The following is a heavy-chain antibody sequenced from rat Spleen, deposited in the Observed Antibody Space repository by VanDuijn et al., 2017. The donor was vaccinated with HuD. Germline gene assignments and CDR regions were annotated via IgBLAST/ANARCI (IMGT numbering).Heavy chain of an antibody. Sequence: EVQLVESGGGPVQPGRSLRLSCAASGFTFSSFPMAWVRQTPKKGLEWVASITNAAGKVHYPDSVKGRFTISRDTAQNTLYLQMNSPTSEDTATYYCTRGGYFRYWGQGVTVTVSS. V-gene: IGHV5-46*01. J-gene: IGHJ2*01. CDR1: GFTFSSFP. CDR2: ITNAAGKV. D-gene: IGHD2-5*01. CDR3: TRGGYFRY.